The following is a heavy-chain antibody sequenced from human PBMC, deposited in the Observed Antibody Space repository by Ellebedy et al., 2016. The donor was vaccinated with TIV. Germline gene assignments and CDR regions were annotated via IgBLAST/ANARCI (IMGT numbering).Heavy chain of an antibody. CDR3: ARRGNYLGDAFDI. J-gene: IGHJ3*02. D-gene: IGHD3-16*01. CDR1: GFTFSMYS. CDR2: IVGTGTAT. V-gene: IGHV3-48*02. Sequence: GGSLRLXXAASGFTFSMYSMNWVRQTARKGLEWISYIVGTGTATYYADSVKGRFTISRDNAKNSLYLQMNSLRDEDTAVYYCARRGNYLGDAFDIWGQGAVVIVSS.